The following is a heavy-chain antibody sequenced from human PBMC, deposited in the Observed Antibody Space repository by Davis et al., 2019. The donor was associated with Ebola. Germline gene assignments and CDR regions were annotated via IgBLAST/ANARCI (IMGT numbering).Heavy chain of an antibody. D-gene: IGHD2-8*01. CDR3: VKSLPGGGYCSNGVCYTGMGS. CDR2: IRYDGSQK. J-gene: IGHJ5*02. CDR1: GFTFSSYG. Sequence: PGGSLRLSCAASGFTFSSYGMHWVRQAPGKGLEWVAFIRYDGSQKYYVESVKGRSTISRDNSKNTLYLQMNSLRAEDTAVYHCVKSLPGGGYCSNGVCYTGMGSWGQGTLVIVSS. V-gene: IGHV3-30*02.